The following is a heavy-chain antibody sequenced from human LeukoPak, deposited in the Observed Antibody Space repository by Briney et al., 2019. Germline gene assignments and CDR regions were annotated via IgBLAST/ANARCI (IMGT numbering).Heavy chain of an antibody. CDR2: INPTGGST. J-gene: IGHJ5*02. D-gene: IGHD5-24*01. CDR1: GYTFTSNY. Sequence: PWASVKVSCKASGYTFTSNYMHRVRQAPGQGLEWMGVINPTGGSTSYAHKFQGRITLTRDMSTSTDYLELSSLRSDDTAVYYCARDISVRDAAWWFNPWGQGTLVTVSS. CDR3: ARDISVRDAAWWFNP. V-gene: IGHV1-46*01.